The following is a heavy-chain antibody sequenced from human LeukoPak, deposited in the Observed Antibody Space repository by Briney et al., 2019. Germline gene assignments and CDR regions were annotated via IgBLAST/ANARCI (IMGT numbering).Heavy chain of an antibody. D-gene: IGHD3-22*01. V-gene: IGHV4-4*07. Sequence: SETLSLTCTVAGGSLNNYHWTWIRHPAGKGLEWIGRIYLSGLSTSGSTNYNPSLSSRVTMSLDTPKRQFFLNLTSVTAADTAVYYCTRGYFDTSGHNSYAHWGQGTLVTVSS. CDR2: IYLSGLSTSGST. CDR3: TRGYFDTSGHNSYAH. J-gene: IGHJ4*02. CDR1: GGSLNNYH.